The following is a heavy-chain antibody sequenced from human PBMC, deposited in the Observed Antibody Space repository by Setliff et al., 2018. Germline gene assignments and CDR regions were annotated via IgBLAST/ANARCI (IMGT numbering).Heavy chain of an antibody. V-gene: IGHV4-4*07. Sequence: KPSETLSLTCTVSGDSISNYYWNWIRQPAGKGLEWIGRIYVTESTKYNPSLKSRVTLSIDTSKNQFSLKLSSVTAADAALYYCAASRAYTGAVEEWFLPKTFDFWGQGSQVTVSS. D-gene: IGHD3-10*01. CDR3: AASRAYTGAVEEWFLPKTFDF. CDR2: IYVTEST. J-gene: IGHJ4*02. CDR1: GDSISNYY.